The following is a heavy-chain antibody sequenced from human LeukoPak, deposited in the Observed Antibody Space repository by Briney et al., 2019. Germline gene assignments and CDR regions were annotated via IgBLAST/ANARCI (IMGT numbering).Heavy chain of an antibody. CDR3: ARDRARLDSSSWYVIDY. CDR1: GYTFASYG. J-gene: IGHJ4*02. D-gene: IGHD6-13*01. CDR2: ISAYNGNT. Sequence: VASVKVSCKASGYTFASYGISWVRQAPGQGLEWMGWISAYNGNTNYAQKLRGRVTMTTDTSTSTAYMELRSVSSDDTAVYYCARDRARLDSSSWYVIDYWGQGTLVTVSS. V-gene: IGHV1-18*01.